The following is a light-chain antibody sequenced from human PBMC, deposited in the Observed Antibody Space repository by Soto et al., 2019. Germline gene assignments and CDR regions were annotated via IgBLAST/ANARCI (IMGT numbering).Light chain of an antibody. CDR1: SSDVGGYNS. J-gene: IGLJ2*01. V-gene: IGLV2-14*01. CDR3: SSYTSSRTVV. Sequence: QSVLTQPASVSGSPGQSITISCTGTSSDVGGYNSVSWYQQHPGKAPKLMIYDVSNRPSGVSNRFSGSKSGNTASLTISGLQAEDEADYYCSSYTSSRTVVFGGGTKVTVL. CDR2: DVS.